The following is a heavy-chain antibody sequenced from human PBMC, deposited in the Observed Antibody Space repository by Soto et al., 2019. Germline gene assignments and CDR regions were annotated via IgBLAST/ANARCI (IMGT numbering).Heavy chain of an antibody. CDR3: ASRPKRYCSSTSCYFVWLQ. V-gene: IGHV4-34*01. Sequence: SETLSLTCAVYGGSFSGYYWSWIRQPPGKGLEWIGEINHSGSTNYNPSLKSRVTISVDTSKNQFSLKLSSVTAADTAVYYCASRPKRYCSSTSCYFVWLQWGKGTLVTVSS. CDR1: GGSFSGYY. CDR2: INHSGST. D-gene: IGHD2-2*01. J-gene: IGHJ4*02.